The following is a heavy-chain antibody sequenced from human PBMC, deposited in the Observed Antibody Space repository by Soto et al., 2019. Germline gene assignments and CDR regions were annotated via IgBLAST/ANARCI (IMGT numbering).Heavy chain of an antibody. Sequence: SETLSLTCSVSGYSITAGGYYWSWIRQHPGKGLEWIGSFYSSGSIIYDPSLKSRVSISGDTSRNQFSMTLTSVTAADTALYYCARMYSSGSGWFHPWGQGTLVTVSS. D-gene: IGHD3-22*01. CDR2: FYSSGSI. J-gene: IGHJ5*02. CDR1: GYSITAGGYY. CDR3: ARMYSSGSGWFHP. V-gene: IGHV4-31*03.